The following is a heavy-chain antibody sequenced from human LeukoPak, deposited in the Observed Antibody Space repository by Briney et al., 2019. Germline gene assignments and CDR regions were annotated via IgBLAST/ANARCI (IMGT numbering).Heavy chain of an antibody. Sequence: PSQTLSLTCTVSGGSISSGSFYWSWIRQPAGKGLEWIGRIYTSGSTNYNPSLKSRVTITVDTSKNQFSLKLTSVTAADTAVYYCARVAATDVWFDPWGQGTLVTVSS. CDR2: IYTSGST. V-gene: IGHV4-61*02. J-gene: IGHJ5*02. CDR1: GGSISSGSFY. D-gene: IGHD2-15*01. CDR3: ARVAATDVWFDP.